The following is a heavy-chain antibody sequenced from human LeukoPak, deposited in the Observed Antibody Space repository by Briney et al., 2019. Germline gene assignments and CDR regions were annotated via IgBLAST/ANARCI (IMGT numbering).Heavy chain of an antibody. Sequence: ASVKVSCKASGYTFTGYYMHWVRQAPGQGLEWMGLINPNSGGTNYAQKFQGRVTMTRDTSISTAYMELSRLRSDDTAVYYCARAPPPLYCSSTSCYWFDPWGQGTLVTVSS. CDR2: INPNSGGT. J-gene: IGHJ5*02. CDR1: GYTFTGYY. CDR3: ARAPPPLYCSSTSCYWFDP. V-gene: IGHV1-2*02. D-gene: IGHD2-2*01.